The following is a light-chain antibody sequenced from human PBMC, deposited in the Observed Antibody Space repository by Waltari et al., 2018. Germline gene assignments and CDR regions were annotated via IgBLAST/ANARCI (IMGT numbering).Light chain of an antibody. CDR2: EVT. V-gene: IGLV2-8*01. Sequence: QSALTQPPSASGSPGQSVTISCTGTSSHVGAYNYVSWYQQYPANAPKLMIYEVTTRPSGVPDRFSGSKSGNTASLTVSGLQAEDEADYYCISYAGNNKYVLGAGTKVTVL. CDR3: ISYAGNNKYV. J-gene: IGLJ1*01. CDR1: SSHVGAYNY.